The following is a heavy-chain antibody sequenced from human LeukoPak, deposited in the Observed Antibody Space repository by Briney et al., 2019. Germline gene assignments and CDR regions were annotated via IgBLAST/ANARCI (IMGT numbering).Heavy chain of an antibody. CDR3: ARKLTGTTFFDC. Sequence: PGGSLRLSCAASGFSFSSYDMNWVRQAPGKGLEWVSYIHSSGSSILYADSVKGRFTISRDTAKNSLHLQTSSLRAEDTAVYYCARKLTGTTFFDCWGQGTLVTVSS. J-gene: IGHJ4*02. CDR2: IHSSGSSI. CDR1: GFSFSSYD. D-gene: IGHD1-1*01. V-gene: IGHV3-48*03.